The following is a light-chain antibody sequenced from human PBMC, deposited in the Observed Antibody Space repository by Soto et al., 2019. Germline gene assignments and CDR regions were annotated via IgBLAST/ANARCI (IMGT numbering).Light chain of an antibody. V-gene: IGKV1-8*01. Sequence: AIRMTQSPSSFSASTGDRVTITCRASQGISSYLAWYQQKPGKAPKLLMYAASTLQSGVPSRFSGSGSGTEFTLTISYLQSEDFATYYCQQYYSYPWTFGQGTKVEIK. CDR3: QQYYSYPWT. CDR1: QGISSY. CDR2: AAS. J-gene: IGKJ1*01.